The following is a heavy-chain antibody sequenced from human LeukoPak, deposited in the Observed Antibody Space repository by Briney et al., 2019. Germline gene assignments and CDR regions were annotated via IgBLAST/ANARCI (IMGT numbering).Heavy chain of an antibody. CDR1: GVSLSSYS. J-gene: IGHJ4*02. V-gene: IGHV4-59*08. CDR3: ARNSCSGGSCYDNRGYFDY. CDR2: ASDSGTT. Sequence: PSETLSLTCTVSGVSLSSYSWTWMRQPPGKGLEWIGYASDSGTTNYNPSLKSRVTISVDTSKSQFSLKLSSVTAADTAVYFCARNSCSGGSCYDNRGYFDYWGQGTLVTVSS. D-gene: IGHD2-15*01.